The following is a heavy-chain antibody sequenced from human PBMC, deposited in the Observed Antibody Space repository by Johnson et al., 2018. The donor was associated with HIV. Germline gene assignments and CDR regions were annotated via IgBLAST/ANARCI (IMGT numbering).Heavy chain of an antibody. D-gene: IGHD1-26*01. CDR3: ARDLPISGSDEGSDAFDI. CDR1: GFAFSTYT. V-gene: IGHV3-30*04. Sequence: QVQLVESGGGVVQPGRSLRLSCAASGFAFSTYTMHWVRQAPDNGLEWVALISYDGSKKYYADSVKGRFTISRDNSKNTLYLQMNSLRAEDTAVYYCARDLPISGSDEGSDAFDIWGRGTMVTVSS. J-gene: IGHJ3*02. CDR2: ISYDGSKK.